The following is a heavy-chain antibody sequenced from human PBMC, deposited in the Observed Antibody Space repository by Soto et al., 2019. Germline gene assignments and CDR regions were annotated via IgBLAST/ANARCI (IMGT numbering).Heavy chain of an antibody. Sequence: PGGSLRLSCAASGFTFSSYAMSWVRQAPGKGLEWVSAISDSGGSTYYADSVKGRFTISRDNSKNTLYLQMNSLRAEDTAVYYCAKDHQPANIVVVVAATAPFDYWGQGTLVTVSS. CDR2: ISDSGGST. CDR3: AKDHQPANIVVVVAATAPFDY. D-gene: IGHD2-15*01. V-gene: IGHV3-23*01. CDR1: GFTFSSYA. J-gene: IGHJ4*02.